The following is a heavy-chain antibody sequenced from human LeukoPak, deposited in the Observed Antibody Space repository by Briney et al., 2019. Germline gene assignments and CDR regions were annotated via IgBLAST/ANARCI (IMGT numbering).Heavy chain of an antibody. V-gene: IGHV4-34*01. CDR2: INHSGST. Sequence: PSETLSLTCAVYGGSFSGYYWSWIRQPPGKGLEWIGEINHSGSTNYNPSLKSRVTISVDTSKNQFSLKLSSVTAADTAVYYCARGRGMRYDILTGYYRGGNWFDPWGQGTLVNVSS. CDR3: ARGRGMRYDILTGYYRGGNWFDP. D-gene: IGHD3-9*01. J-gene: IGHJ5*02. CDR1: GGSFSGYY.